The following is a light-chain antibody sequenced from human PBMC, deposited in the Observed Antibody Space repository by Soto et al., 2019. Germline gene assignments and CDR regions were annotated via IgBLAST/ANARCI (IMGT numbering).Light chain of an antibody. CDR1: QSVSVN. V-gene: IGKV3-15*01. CDR2: DAS. Sequence: EIVMTQSPATLSVSPGDRATLSCGASQSVSVNLAWYQQKPGQAPRLLIYDASTRATGIPARFSGSGSGTEFTLTISTLQSEDFAVYYCQHYNNWPPWTFGQGTKVEIK. J-gene: IGKJ1*01. CDR3: QHYNNWPPWT.